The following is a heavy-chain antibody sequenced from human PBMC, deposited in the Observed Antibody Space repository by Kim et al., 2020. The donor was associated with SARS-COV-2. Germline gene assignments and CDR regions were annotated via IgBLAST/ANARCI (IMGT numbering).Heavy chain of an antibody. D-gene: IGHD3-10*01. CDR1: GYTFTSYG. CDR2: ISAYNGNT. V-gene: IGHV1-18*04. J-gene: IGHJ3*02. CDR3: ASDRGEADYGSGSLEAFDI. Sequence: ASVKVSCKASGYTFTSYGISWVRQAPGQGLEWMGWISAYNGNTNYAQKLQGRVTMTTDTSTSTAYMELRSLRSDDTAVYYCASDRGEADYGSGSLEAFDIWGQGTMVTVSS.